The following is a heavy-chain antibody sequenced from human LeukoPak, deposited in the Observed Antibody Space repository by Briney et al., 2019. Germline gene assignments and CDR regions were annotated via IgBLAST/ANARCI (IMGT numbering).Heavy chain of an antibody. CDR2: IYHSGST. Sequence: TASETLSLTCAVSGVSISSSNWWSWVRQPPGKGLEWIGEIYHSGSTNYNPSLKSRVTISVDKSKNQFSLKLSSVTAADTAVYYCARNGIVVVPAAIFDYYGMDVWGQGTTVTVSS. J-gene: IGHJ6*02. V-gene: IGHV4-4*02. CDR1: GVSISSSNW. CDR3: ARNGIVVVPAAIFDYYGMDV. D-gene: IGHD2-2*01.